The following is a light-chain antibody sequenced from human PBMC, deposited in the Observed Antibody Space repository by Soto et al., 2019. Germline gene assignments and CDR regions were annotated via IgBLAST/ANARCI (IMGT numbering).Light chain of an antibody. V-gene: IGKV1-39*01. CDR1: QSISNY. CDR3: QQSYSTPYT. Sequence: DIQMTQSPSSLSVSVGDRVTITCRASQSISNYLNWYQQTPGKAPKLLIYASFNLQSGVPSRFSGSGFGTDFTLSISRLEPDDFATYYCQQSYSTPYTFGQGTKLEIK. J-gene: IGKJ2*01. CDR2: ASF.